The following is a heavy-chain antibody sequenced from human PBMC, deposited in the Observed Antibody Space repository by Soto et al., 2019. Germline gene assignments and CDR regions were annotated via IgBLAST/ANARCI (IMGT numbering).Heavy chain of an antibody. J-gene: IGHJ4*02. Sequence: QVQLVESGGGLVKPGGSLRLSCAASGFTLRDYYMSWIRQAPGKGLEWVSYISSSGETIYYADSVKGRFTISRDSAKNSLSLQMDSLRAEDTAVYYCARDSWVFGVDYWGQGSLVTVSS. V-gene: IGHV3-11*01. CDR2: ISSSGETI. CDR1: GFTLRDYY. CDR3: ARDSWVFGVDY. D-gene: IGHD3-3*01.